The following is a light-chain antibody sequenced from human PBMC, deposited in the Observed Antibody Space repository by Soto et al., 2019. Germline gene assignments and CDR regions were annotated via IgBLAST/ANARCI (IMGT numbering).Light chain of an antibody. CDR2: GAS. CDR1: QSVSTN. J-gene: IGKJ1*01. V-gene: IGKV3-15*01. CDR3: QQYNSLWT. Sequence: EIVMTQSPATLSVSPGERATLSCRASQSVSTNLAWYHQKPGQAPRLLICGASTRATGIPARFSGSGSGTEFTLTISSLQSEDFATYYCQQYNSLWTFGQGTKVDIK.